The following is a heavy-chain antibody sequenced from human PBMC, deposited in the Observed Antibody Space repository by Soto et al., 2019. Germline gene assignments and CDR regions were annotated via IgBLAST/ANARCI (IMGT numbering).Heavy chain of an antibody. J-gene: IGHJ5*02. CDR2: IYHSGST. CDR3: ARVAGGEYQLLLGGDWFDP. Sequence: PSETLSLTCTVSGGSISSGGYYWSWIRQHPGKGLEWIGYIYHSGSTYYNPSLKSRVTISVDRSKNQFSLKLSSVTAADTAVYYCARVAGGEYQLLLGGDWFDPWGQGTLVTVSS. CDR1: GGSISSGGYY. V-gene: IGHV4-30-2*01. D-gene: IGHD2-2*01.